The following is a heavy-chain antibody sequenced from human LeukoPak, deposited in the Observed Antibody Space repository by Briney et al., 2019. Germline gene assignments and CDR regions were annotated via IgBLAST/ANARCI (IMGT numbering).Heavy chain of an antibody. CDR1: GFTFNSYS. Sequence: GGSLRLSCAASGFTFNSYSMNWVRQAPGKGLEWVSSISSGSRYIYYADSVKGRFTISRDNAKNPLYLQMNSLRAEDTAVYYCARDIISYSSGCYDYWGQGTLVTVSS. D-gene: IGHD6-19*01. V-gene: IGHV3-21*01. CDR2: ISSGSRYI. CDR3: ARDIISYSSGCYDY. J-gene: IGHJ4*02.